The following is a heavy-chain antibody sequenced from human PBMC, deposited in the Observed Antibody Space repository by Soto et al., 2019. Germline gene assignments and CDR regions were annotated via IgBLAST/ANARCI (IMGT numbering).Heavy chain of an antibody. CDR2: ITGSGGRT. CDR1: GFTFSSYA. V-gene: IGHV3-23*01. CDR3: AKDTRYGDYVRWFDS. J-gene: IGHJ5*01. Sequence: EVHLLESGGGLVQPGGSLILSCAASGFTFSSYAMTWVRQAPGRGLEGVSGITGSGGRTYYADAVKGGFTISRDNSKSTLYLQMNSLRAEDTAVYYCAKDTRYGDYVRWFDSWGQGTLVTVSS. D-gene: IGHD4-17*01.